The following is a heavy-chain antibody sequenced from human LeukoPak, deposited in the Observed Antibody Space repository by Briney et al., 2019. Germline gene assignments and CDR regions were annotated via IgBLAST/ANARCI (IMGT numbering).Heavy chain of an antibody. CDR2: ITTGGPNT. D-gene: IGHD7-27*01. CDR3: AKDGGLWVSAHWGDS. Sequence: GGSLRLPCTASGFTFSSYTMSWVRQAPGKGLKWVSTITTGGPNTYYADSVKGRFTVSRDDSKNTLYLQMNSLRAEDTAVYYCAKDGGLWVSAHWGDSWGRGTLVTVSS. J-gene: IGHJ4*02. CDR1: GFTFSSYT. V-gene: IGHV3-23*01.